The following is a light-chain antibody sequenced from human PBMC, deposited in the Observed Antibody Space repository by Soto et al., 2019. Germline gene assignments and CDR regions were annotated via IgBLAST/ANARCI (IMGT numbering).Light chain of an antibody. CDR2: GAS. CDR1: QGIRNN. V-gene: IGKV1-17*01. Sequence: DIQMTQSPSSLFASVGDRVTITCRASQGIRNNLGWYQQRPGEAPKRLIYGASSLQRGVPSRFSGSGSGTEFTLTIRRLRPEDSATYYCLQHDSYPRTFGQGTKLEIK. CDR3: LQHDSYPRT. J-gene: IGKJ1*01.